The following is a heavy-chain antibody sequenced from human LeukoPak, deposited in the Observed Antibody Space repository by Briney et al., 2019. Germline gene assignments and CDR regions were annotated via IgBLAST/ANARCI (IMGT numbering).Heavy chain of an antibody. CDR1: GFTFSSYA. CDR3: AKDGNLRYFDWFPGDAFDI. CDR2: SSGSGGST. D-gene: IGHD3-9*01. J-gene: IGHJ3*02. V-gene: IGHV3-23*01. Sequence: PGGSLRLSCAASGFTFSSYAMSWVRQAPGKGLEWVSASSGSGGSTYYADSVKGRFTISRDNSKNTLYLQMNSLRAEDTAVYYCAKDGNLRYFDWFPGDAFDIWGQGTMVTVSS.